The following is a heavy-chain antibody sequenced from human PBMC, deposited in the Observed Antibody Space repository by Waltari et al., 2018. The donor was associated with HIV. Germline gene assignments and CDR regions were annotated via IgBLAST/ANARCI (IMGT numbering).Heavy chain of an antibody. CDR2: IRGGGEST. D-gene: IGHD2-15*01. CDR3: ANSLGRIVDY. J-gene: IGHJ4*02. Sequence: EVQLLESGGGLVQSGGSLRVSCAASGFTFSRYPMSWVRQAPGKGLEWVSGIRGGGESTYYADSVKGRFTISRDNSKNTLYLQMNSLRAEDTAVYYCANSLGRIVDYWGQGTLVTISS. CDR1: GFTFSRYP. V-gene: IGHV3-23*01.